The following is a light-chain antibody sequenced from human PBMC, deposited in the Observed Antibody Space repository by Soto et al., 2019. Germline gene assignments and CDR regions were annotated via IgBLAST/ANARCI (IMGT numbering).Light chain of an antibody. V-gene: IGLV1-44*01. CDR3: EAYEETLDGLYL. Sequence: QSVLTQPPSVSGTPGQRVTISCSGSSSNVAINPVNWYQHLPGAAPRLLIYETDRRSSGVPDRLSASKSGTSASLAISGLTSEDEADYYCEAYEETLDGLYLFGTGPKVTVL. CDR1: SSNVAINP. J-gene: IGLJ1*01. CDR2: ETD.